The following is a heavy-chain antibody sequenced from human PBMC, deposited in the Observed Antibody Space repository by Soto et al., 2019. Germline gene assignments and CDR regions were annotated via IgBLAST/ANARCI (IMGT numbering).Heavy chain of an antibody. CDR3: ARDRIVAKPSYYYYYGKDV. D-gene: IGHD5-12*01. CDR1: GGSISSGGYS. V-gene: IGHV4-30-2*01. J-gene: IGHJ6*02. Sequence: SETLSLTCAVSGGSISSGGYSWSWIRQPPGKGLEWIGYIYHSGSTYYNPSLKSRVTISVDRSKNQFSLKLSSVTAADTAVYYCARDRIVAKPSYYYYYGKDVWGQGTTVTVSS. CDR2: IYHSGST.